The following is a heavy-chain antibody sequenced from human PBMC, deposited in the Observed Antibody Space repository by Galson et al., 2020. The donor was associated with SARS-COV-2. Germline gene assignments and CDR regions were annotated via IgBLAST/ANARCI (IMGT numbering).Heavy chain of an antibody. CDR3: ARDGI. CDR2: MNQDGSEK. Sequence: LSLTCAASPFTFSSNWMTWVRQAPGKGLEWVASMNQDGSEKYYVDSVKGRFTISRDTAKNLLYLQMNSLRAEDTAVYYCARDGIWGQGTLVTVSS. J-gene: IGHJ4*02. V-gene: IGHV3-7*01. CDR1: PFTFSSNW. D-gene: IGHD1-26*01.